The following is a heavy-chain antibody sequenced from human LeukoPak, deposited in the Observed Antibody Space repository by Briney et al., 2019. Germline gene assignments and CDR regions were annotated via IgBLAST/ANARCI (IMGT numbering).Heavy chain of an antibody. V-gene: IGHV3-48*03. CDR2: ISSSGSTI. D-gene: IGHD2-15*01. CDR3: ARELPEAAFGY. Sequence: GGSLRLSCAASGFTFSSYEMNWVRQAPGKGLEGVSYISSSGSTIYYADSVKGRFTISRDNTKNSLYLQMNSLRAEDTGVYYWARELPEAAFGYWGQGTLVTVSS. J-gene: IGHJ4*02. CDR1: GFTFSSYE.